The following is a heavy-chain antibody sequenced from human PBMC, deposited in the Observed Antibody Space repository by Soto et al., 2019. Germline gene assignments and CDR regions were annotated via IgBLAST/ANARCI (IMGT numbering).Heavy chain of an antibody. D-gene: IGHD5-18*01. CDR1: GFTFSSYG. V-gene: IGHV3-30*18. CDR2: ISYDGSNK. Sequence: GGSLRLSCAASGFTFSSYGMHWVRQAPGKGLEWVAVISYDGSNKYYADSAKGRFTISRDNSKNTLYLQMNSLRAEDTAVYYCAKEQRGYSYGYGILGYYYYGMDVWGQGTTVTVSS. J-gene: IGHJ6*02. CDR3: AKEQRGYSYGYGILGYYYYGMDV.